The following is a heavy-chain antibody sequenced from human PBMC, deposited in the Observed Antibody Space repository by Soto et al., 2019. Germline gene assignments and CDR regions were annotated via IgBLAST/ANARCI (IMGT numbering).Heavy chain of an antibody. J-gene: IGHJ5*01. V-gene: IGHV4-4*02. CDR1: GGSVRAPDW. Sequence: QVHLQESGPGLVAPSGTLSLTCTLSGGSVRAPDWWNWVRQSPDKGLEWIAKVHISGHSNYNPSLRSRVSESIDSSKNQFYLNLNSVTAADTAIYYCARVRQGCSANNCYFDPWGQGTQVTISS. D-gene: IGHD1-1*01. CDR2: VHISGHS. CDR3: ARVRQGCSANNCYFDP.